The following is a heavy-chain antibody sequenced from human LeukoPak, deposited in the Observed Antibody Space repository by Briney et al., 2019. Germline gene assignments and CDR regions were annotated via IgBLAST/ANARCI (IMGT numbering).Heavy chain of an antibody. CDR1: GGSISSYY. D-gene: IGHD3-3*01. CDR2: IYTSGST. CDR3: ARAGRVTIFGVDSNWFDP. Sequence: SETLSLTCTVSGGSISSYYWSWIRQPAGKGLEWIGRIYTSGSTNYNPSLKSRATMSVDTSKNQFSLKLSSVTAADTAVYYCARAGRVTIFGVDSNWFDPWGQGTLVTVSS. V-gene: IGHV4-4*07. J-gene: IGHJ5*02.